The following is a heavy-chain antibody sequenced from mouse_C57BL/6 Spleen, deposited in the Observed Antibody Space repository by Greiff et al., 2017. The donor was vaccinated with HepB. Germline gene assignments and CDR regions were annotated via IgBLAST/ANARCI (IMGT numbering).Heavy chain of an antibody. CDR1: GFTFSSYT. CDR3: ARQHYGSSYGWYFDV. J-gene: IGHJ1*03. Sequence: EVQRVESGGGLVKPGGSLKLSCAASGFTFSSYTMSWVRQTPEKRLEWVATISGGGGNTYYPDSVKGRFTISRDNAKNTLYLQMSSLRSEDTALYYCARQHYGSSYGWYFDVWGTGTTVTVSS. V-gene: IGHV5-9*01. D-gene: IGHD1-1*01. CDR2: ISGGGGNT.